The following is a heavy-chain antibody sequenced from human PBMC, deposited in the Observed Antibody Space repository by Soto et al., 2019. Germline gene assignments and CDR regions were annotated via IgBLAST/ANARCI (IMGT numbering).Heavy chain of an antibody. CDR1: GGSISSGGYF. CDR3: ARFAKEENPKVGSWYYFDY. CDR2: IYYSGRT. J-gene: IGHJ4*02. V-gene: IGHV4-31*03. D-gene: IGHD6-13*01. Sequence: PSETLSLTCTVSGGSISSGGYFWSWVRQHPGKGLGWIGNIYYSGRTYYNPSLKSRVTISVDTSKNQFSLKLSSVTAADTAVYYCARFAKEENPKVGSWYYFDYWGQGTRVTVSS.